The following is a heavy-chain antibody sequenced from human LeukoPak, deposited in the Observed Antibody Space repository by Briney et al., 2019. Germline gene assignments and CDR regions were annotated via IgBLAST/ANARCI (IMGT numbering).Heavy chain of an antibody. Sequence: GGTLRLSCAASGFTFSSYGMHWVRQAPGKELEWVAVIWYDGSNKYYADSVKARFTISRDNSKNTLYLQMNSLRAEDTAVYYCASTSGWYEPIDYWGQGTLVTVSS. D-gene: IGHD6-19*01. CDR3: ASTSGWYEPIDY. V-gene: IGHV3-33*01. CDR1: GFTFSSYG. CDR2: IWYDGSNK. J-gene: IGHJ4*02.